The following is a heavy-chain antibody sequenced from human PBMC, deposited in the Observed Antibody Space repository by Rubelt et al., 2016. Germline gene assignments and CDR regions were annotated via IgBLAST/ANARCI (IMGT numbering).Heavy chain of an antibody. CDR3: ARARNSIAAAGYFDY. CDR2: IYHSGRT. Sequence: QVQLQESGPGLVKPSETLSLTCTVSGYSISSGYYWGWIRQPPGKGLEWIGSIYHSGRTYYNPSLKSRVTISVDTSKNQFSLKLSSVTAADTAVYYCARARNSIAAAGYFDYWGQGTLVTVSS. J-gene: IGHJ4*02. V-gene: IGHV4-38-2*02. D-gene: IGHD6-13*01. CDR1: GYSISSGYY.